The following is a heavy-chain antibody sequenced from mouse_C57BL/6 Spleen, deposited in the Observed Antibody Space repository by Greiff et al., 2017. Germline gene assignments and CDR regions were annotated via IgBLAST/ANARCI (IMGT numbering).Heavy chain of an antibody. Sequence: QVQLQQSGTELVKPGASVKLSCKASGYTFTSYWMHWVKQRPGQDLEWIGNINPSNGGTNYNEKFKSKATLTVDKSSSTAYMQLSSLTSEDSAVYYCAREWLPPYAMDYWGQGTSVTVSS. V-gene: IGHV1-53*01. CDR1: GYTFTSYW. CDR2: INPSNGGT. CDR3: AREWLPPYAMDY. D-gene: IGHD2-2*01. J-gene: IGHJ4*01.